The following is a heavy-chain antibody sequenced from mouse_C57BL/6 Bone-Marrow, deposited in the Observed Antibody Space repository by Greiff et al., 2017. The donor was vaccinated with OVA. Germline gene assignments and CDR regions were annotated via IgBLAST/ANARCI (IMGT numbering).Heavy chain of an antibody. CDR3: ARSFYYDYYAMDY. Sequence: EVKLQESGPVLVKPGPSVKISCKASGFTFTDYYMHWVKQSHGKSLEWIGLVYPYNGGTSYNQKFKGKATLTVDTSSSTAYMELNSLTSEDSAVYYCARSFYYDYYAMDYWGQGTSVTVSS. V-gene: IGHV1-36*01. CDR2: VYPYNGGT. D-gene: IGHD1-1*02. J-gene: IGHJ4*01. CDR1: GFTFTDYY.